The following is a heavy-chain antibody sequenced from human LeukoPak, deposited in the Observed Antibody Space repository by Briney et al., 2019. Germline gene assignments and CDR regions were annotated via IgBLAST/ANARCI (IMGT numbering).Heavy chain of an antibody. CDR2: INPNSGGT. D-gene: IGHD1-26*01. CDR3: ARSSQWELLFDY. V-gene: IGHV1-2*02. CDR1: GYTFTGYY. J-gene: IGHJ4*02. Sequence: GASVKVSCKASGYTFTGYYMHWVRQAPGQGLEWMGWINPNSGGTNYAQDFHGRVTMTRDTSISTAYMELSSLRSEDTAVYYCARSSQWELLFDYWGQGTLVTVS.